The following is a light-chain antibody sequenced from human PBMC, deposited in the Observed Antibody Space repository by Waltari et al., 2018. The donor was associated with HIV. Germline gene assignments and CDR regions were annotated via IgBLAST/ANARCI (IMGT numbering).Light chain of an antibody. Sequence: EIVLTQSPDTLSLSPGERATLSCRASQSVSSSYLAWYQQKPGQAPRLLIYGASSRATVIPDRFSGSGSWTDFTLTISRLEPEDFAVYYCQQYASSFTFGPGTKVDIK. V-gene: IGKV3-20*01. CDR3: QQYASSFT. CDR2: GAS. J-gene: IGKJ3*01. CDR1: QSVSSSY.